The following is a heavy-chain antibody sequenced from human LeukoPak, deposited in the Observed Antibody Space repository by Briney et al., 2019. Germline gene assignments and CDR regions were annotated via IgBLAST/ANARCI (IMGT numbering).Heavy chain of an antibody. V-gene: IGHV1-2*02. Sequence: ASVKVSCKASGYTFTAYYIHWVRQAPGQRLEWLGWINPNSGGPNYAQKFRGRGTMTRDTSISTVYMDLSRLTSDDTAVYYCARDRYSSSWYGMDVWGQGTTVTVSS. CDR3: ARDRYSSSWYGMDV. CDR2: INPNSGGP. CDR1: GYTFTAYY. D-gene: IGHD6-13*01. J-gene: IGHJ6*02.